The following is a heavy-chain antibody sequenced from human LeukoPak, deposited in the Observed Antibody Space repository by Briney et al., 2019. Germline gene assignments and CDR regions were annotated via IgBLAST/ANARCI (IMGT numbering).Heavy chain of an antibody. V-gene: IGHV3-23*01. CDR2: ISGSGGST. Sequence: GGPLRLSCAASGFTFTSFGMSWFRQAPGKGLEWVSTISGSGGSTYYADSVKGRFPISRDNSKNTLYLQMNTLRAEDTAVYYCAKASRFGYSYGPREYFYYMDVWGKGTTVTISS. J-gene: IGHJ6*03. D-gene: IGHD5-18*01. CDR1: GFTFTSFG. CDR3: AKASRFGYSYGPREYFYYMDV.